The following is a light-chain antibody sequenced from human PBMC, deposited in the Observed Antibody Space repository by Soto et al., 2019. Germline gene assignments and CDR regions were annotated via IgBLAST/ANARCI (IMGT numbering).Light chain of an antibody. CDR1: QSVSSSY. CDR3: QQYGSSFSFT. CDR2: GAS. Sequence: EIVLTQSPGTLSLSPGERATLSCRASQSVSSSYLAWYQQKPGRAPRLLIYGASSRATGIPDRFSGSGSGTDFTLTISRLEPEDFAVYYCQQYGSSFSFTFGPGTKVDIK. J-gene: IGKJ3*01. V-gene: IGKV3-20*01.